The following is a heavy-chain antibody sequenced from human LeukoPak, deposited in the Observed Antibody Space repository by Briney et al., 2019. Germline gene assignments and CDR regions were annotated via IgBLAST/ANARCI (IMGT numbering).Heavy chain of an antibody. CDR2: IYTSGST. CDR1: GGSISSYY. Sequence: PSETLSLTCTVSGGSISSYYWSWIRQPAGKGLEWIGRIYTSGSTNYNPSLKSRVTMSVDTSKNQFSLKLSSVTAEDTAVYYCAKGITMVRGAYYFDYWGQGTLVTVSS. CDR3: AKGITMVRGAYYFDY. D-gene: IGHD3-10*01. J-gene: IGHJ4*02. V-gene: IGHV4-4*07.